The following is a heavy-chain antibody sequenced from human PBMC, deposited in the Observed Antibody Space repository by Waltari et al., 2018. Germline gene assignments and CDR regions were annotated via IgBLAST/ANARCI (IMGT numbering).Heavy chain of an antibody. CDR1: GFTFSSYS. J-gene: IGHJ4*02. V-gene: IGHV3-30*01. Sequence: QVQMVESGGGVVQPGRSLRLSCAASGFTFSSYSIHWVRQAPGKGLEWLALMSYDGSSKYYADSVKGRFTVSRDNSKNTVYLQLNSLRVEDTAVYYCAREDICRSTTCYTLDYWGLGTLVTVSS. CDR2: MSYDGSSK. CDR3: AREDICRSTTCYTLDY. D-gene: IGHD2-2*01.